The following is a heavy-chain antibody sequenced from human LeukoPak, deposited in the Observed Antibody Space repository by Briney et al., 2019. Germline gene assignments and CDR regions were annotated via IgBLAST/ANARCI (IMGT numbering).Heavy chain of an antibody. J-gene: IGHJ4*02. CDR1: GFTFSSYG. V-gene: IGHV3-33*01. Sequence: GGSLRLSCAASGFTFSSYGMHWVRQAPGKGLEWVAVIRYDGSNKYYADSVKGRFIISRDNSKNTLYLQMNSLRAEDTAVYYCAREEGPFDYWGQGTLVTVSS. CDR2: IRYDGSNK. CDR3: AREEGPFDY.